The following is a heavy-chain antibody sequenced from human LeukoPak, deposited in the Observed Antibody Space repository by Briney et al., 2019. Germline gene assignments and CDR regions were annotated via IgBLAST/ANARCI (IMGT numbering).Heavy chain of an antibody. CDR2: INGDESST. Sequence: GGSLTLSCAGSAFTFNTYWMHWVRQVPGSGLEWGSRINGDESSTNYADSVKGRFTIARANAKDTLDLHMKRLAAADTAVYYCASGAKWAYYFDYWGQGTLVTVSS. V-gene: IGHV3-74*01. D-gene: IGHD1-26*01. CDR1: AFTFNTYW. CDR3: ASGAKWAYYFDY. J-gene: IGHJ4*02.